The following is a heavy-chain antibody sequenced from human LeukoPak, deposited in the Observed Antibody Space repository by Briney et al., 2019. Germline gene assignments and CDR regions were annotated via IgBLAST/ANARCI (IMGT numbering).Heavy chain of an antibody. D-gene: IGHD2-21*02. J-gene: IGHJ4*02. V-gene: IGHV1-18*01. Sequence: SGTLSCKAAAYTFTIYGVGWVRQPPGQGRGWMGWISAYNGNTNYAQKLQGRVTMTTDTSTSTAYMELRSLRSDDTAVYYCARVETAIYTRDYWGQGTLVTVSS. CDR2: ISAYNGNT. CDR1: AYTFTIYG. CDR3: ARVETAIYTRDY.